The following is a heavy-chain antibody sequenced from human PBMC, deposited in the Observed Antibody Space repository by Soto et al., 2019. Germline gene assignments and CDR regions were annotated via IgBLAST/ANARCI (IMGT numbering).Heavy chain of an antibody. D-gene: IGHD2-8*01. J-gene: IGHJ1*01. V-gene: IGHV3-21*01. CDR1: GFIFSSST. CDR2: ISSSSAYI. Sequence: EVQLVESGGGLVKPGGSLRLSCIGSGFIFSSSTMTWVRQAPGKGPEWVSSISSSSAYIYNADSLKGRFSISRDNAKNSLYLQMDSLRAEDTAVYFCARDLGEMYAVWGQGALVTVSS. CDR3: ARDLGEMYAV.